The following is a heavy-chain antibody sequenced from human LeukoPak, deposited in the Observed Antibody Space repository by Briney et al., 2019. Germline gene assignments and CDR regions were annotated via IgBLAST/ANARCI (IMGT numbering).Heavy chain of an antibody. D-gene: IGHD2-15*01. Sequence: GGSLRLSCAASGFTFSSYSMNWVRQAPGKGLEWVSSISSSSSYIYYADSVKGRFTISRDNAKNSLYLQMNSLRAEDTAVYYCARDQASPGYCSGGSCADAFDIWRQGTMVTVSS. V-gene: IGHV3-21*01. J-gene: IGHJ3*02. CDR3: ARDQASPGYCSGGSCADAFDI. CDR2: ISSSSSYI. CDR1: GFTFSSYS.